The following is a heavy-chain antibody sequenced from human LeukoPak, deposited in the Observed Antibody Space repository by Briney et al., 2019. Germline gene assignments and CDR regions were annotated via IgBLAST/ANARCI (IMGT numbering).Heavy chain of an antibody. CDR1: GGSISSYY. CDR3: ARVRGSSIAARRVFDY. D-gene: IGHD6-6*01. V-gene: IGHV4-59*01. J-gene: IGHJ4*02. CDR2: IYYSGST. Sequence: PSETLSLTCTVSGGSISSYYWSWIRQPPGKGLEWIGYIYYSGSTNYNPSLKSRVTISVDTSKNQFSLKLSSVTAADTAVYYCARVRGSSIAARRVFDYWGQGTLVTVSS.